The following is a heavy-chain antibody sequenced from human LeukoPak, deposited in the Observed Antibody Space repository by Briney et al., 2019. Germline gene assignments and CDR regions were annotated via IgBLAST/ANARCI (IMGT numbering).Heavy chain of an antibody. J-gene: IGHJ4*02. V-gene: IGHV4-34*01. CDR3: AGVRFGELFDY. Sequence: SETLSLTCAVYGGSFSGYYWSWIRQPPGKGLEWIGEINHSGSTNYNPSLKSRVTISVDTSKNQFSLKLSSVTAADTAVYYCAGVRFGELFDYWGQGTLVTVSS. D-gene: IGHD3-10*01. CDR1: GGSFSGYY. CDR2: INHSGST.